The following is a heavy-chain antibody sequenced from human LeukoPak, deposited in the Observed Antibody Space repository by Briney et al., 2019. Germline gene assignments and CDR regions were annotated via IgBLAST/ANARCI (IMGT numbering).Heavy chain of an antibody. J-gene: IGHJ4*02. CDR2: IQSDGTT. Sequence: QPGGSLRLSCAASGLTFSSAWMHWVRQTPGKGLVWVSRIQSDGTTTYADSVRGRFTISRDNAKNTLYLQMNNLRAEDTAVYYCARDGNYKFDYWGQGTLVTVSS. CDR3: ARDGNYKFDY. V-gene: IGHV3-74*01. D-gene: IGHD1-7*01. CDR1: GLTFSSAW.